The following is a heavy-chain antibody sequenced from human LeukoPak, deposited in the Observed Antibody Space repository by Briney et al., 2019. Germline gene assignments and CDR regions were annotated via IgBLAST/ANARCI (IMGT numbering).Heavy chain of an antibody. Sequence: GGSLRLSCPASGFTFSDYSMSWVRQAPGKGLEWVSSVSSSSAYIYYADSVKGRFTISRDNARNSLYLQMNSLRAEDTAVYYCARSRSVSNYKGMDVWGQGTTVTVSS. CDR3: ARSRSVSNYKGMDV. V-gene: IGHV3-21*01. CDR2: VSSSSAYI. J-gene: IGHJ6*02. D-gene: IGHD5/OR15-5a*01. CDR1: GFTFSDYS.